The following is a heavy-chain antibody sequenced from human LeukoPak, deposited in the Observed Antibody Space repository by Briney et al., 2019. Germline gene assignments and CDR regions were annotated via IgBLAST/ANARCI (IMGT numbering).Heavy chain of an antibody. CDR3: ARNSNYRSIDATVDYFDY. CDR2: ISSSSSYT. CDR1: GFTFSSYC. J-gene: IGHJ4*02. D-gene: IGHD3-10*01. Sequence: AESLRLSCAVSGFTFSSYCYSWIRQAPGKGLEWVSYISSSSSYTKCAESMKGPFTIPSDNAKNSIYLKMNSLRTEVTAVYYCARNSNYRSIDATVDYFDYWGQGTLVTVSS. V-gene: IGHV3-11*03.